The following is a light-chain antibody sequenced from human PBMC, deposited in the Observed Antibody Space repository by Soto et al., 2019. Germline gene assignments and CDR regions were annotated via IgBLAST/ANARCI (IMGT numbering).Light chain of an antibody. J-gene: IGLJ2*01. CDR2: EVS. CDR3: SLYTISNTFV. V-gene: IGLV2-18*01. Sequence: QSALTQPPSVSGSPGQSVTISCTGTSSDVGSYNRVFWYRQPPGTAPKLMIYEVSNRPSGVPDRFSGSKSGNTASLTISGLQAEDEADYYCSLYTISNTFVFGGGTKLTVL. CDR1: SSDVGSYNR.